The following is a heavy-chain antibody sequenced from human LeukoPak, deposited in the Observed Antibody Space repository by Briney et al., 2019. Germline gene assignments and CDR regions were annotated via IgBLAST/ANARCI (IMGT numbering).Heavy chain of an antibody. CDR1: GFTFSSYW. V-gene: IGHV3-7*01. J-gene: IGHJ4*02. CDR3: ARVPRRRFLEWLFFDY. Sequence: GGSLRLSCAASGFTFSSYWMSWVRQAPGKGLEWVANIKQDGSEKYYVDSVKGRFTISRDNAKNSLYLQMNSLRAEDTAVYYCARVPRRRFLEWLFFDYWGQGTLVTVSS. CDR2: IKQDGSEK. D-gene: IGHD3-3*01.